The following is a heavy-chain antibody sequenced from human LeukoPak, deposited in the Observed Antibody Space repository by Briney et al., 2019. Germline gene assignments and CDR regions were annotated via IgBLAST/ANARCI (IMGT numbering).Heavy chain of an antibody. CDR3: AKDGFRYSSSWPWYFDY. CDR2: ISGSGGST. Sequence: PGGSLRLSCAASGFTFSSYGMSWVRQAPGKGLEWVSAISGSGGSTYYADSVKGRFTISRDNSKNTLYLQMNSLRAEDTAVYYCAKDGFRYSSSWPWYFDYWGQGTLVTVSS. CDR1: GFTFSSYG. V-gene: IGHV3-23*01. J-gene: IGHJ4*02. D-gene: IGHD6-13*01.